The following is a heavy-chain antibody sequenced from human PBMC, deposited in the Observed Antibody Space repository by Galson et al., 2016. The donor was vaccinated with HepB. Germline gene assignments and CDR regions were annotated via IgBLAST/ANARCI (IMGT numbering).Heavy chain of an antibody. V-gene: IGHV4-59*01. CDR2: IYYNKGST. Sequence: SETLSLTCTVSGSAISSSYWSWIRQPPGKGLEWIGYIYYNKGSTNYNPSLKSRVTMSVDTSKNHFSLKLNSVTAADTAVYYCARLPTVGTAHYWGQGILVTVSS. CDR3: ARLPTVGTAHY. CDR1: GSAISSSY. D-gene: IGHD1-1*01. J-gene: IGHJ4*02.